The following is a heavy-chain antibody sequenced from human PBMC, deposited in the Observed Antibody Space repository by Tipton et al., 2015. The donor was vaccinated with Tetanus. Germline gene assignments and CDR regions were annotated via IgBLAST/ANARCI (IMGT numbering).Heavy chain of an antibody. Sequence: QVQLVQSGAEVKKPGASVKVSCKASGYTFTGYYIYWVRQAPGQGLEWMGWIDPNSGGTVHEQKFQGRVTMTRDTSISTAYMELRSLRSDDTAVYYCARDRGDYIYYGMDVWGPGTTVTVS. CDR2: IDPNSGGT. CDR3: ARDRGDYIYYGMDV. CDR1: GYTFTGYY. D-gene: IGHD3-22*01. V-gene: IGHV1-2*02. J-gene: IGHJ6*02.